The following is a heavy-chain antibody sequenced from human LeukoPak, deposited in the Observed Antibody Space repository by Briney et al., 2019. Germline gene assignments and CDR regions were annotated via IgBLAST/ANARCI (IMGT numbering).Heavy chain of an antibody. J-gene: IGHJ4*02. CDR2: INHSGST. D-gene: IGHD6-13*01. CDR1: GGSFSGYY. V-gene: IGHV4-34*01. Sequence: SETLSLTCAVYGGSFSGYYWSWIRQPPGKGLEWIGEINHSGSTNYNPSLKSRVTISVDTSKNQFSLKLSSVTAADTAVYYCARVYPWQQLVRDWGQGTLVAVSS. CDR3: ARVYPWQQLVRD.